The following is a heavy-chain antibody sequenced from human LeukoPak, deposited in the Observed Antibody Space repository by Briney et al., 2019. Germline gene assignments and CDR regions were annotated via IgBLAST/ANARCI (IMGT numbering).Heavy chain of an antibody. CDR1: GYSFTSYW. D-gene: IGHD3-9*01. Sequence: GESLKISCKGSGYSFTSYWIGWVRQMPGKGLEWMGIIYPGDSDTRYSPSFQGQVTISADKSISTAYLQWSSLKASDTAMYYCARAGGVLRYFDWFQNPFDYWGQGTLVTVSS. J-gene: IGHJ4*02. CDR2: IYPGDSDT. CDR3: ARAGGVLRYFDWFQNPFDY. V-gene: IGHV5-51*01.